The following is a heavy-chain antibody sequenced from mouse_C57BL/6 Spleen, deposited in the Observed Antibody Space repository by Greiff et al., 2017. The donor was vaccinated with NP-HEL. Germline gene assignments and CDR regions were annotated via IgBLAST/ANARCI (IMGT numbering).Heavy chain of an antibody. D-gene: IGHD3-3*01. Sequence: PGQGLEWLGVIYPGSGSTNYNEKFKSKATLTVDTSSSTAYMQLSSLTSEDAAVYYCARGWPDFDYWGQGTTLTVSS. CDR3: ARGWPDFDY. V-gene: IGHV1-55*01. CDR2: IYPGSGST. J-gene: IGHJ2*01.